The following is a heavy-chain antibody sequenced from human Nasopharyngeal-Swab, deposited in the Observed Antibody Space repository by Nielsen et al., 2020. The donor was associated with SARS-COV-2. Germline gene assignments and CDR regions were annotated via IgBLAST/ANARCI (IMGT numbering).Heavy chain of an antibody. CDR3: AKDGSPYYDFWSGYFIYPKYYFDY. D-gene: IGHD3-3*01. J-gene: IGHJ4*02. V-gene: IGHV3-30*18. Sequence: VRQAPGKGLERVAVISYDGSNKYYADSVKGRFTISRDNSKNTLYLQMNSLRAEDTAVYYCAKDGSPYYDFWSGYFIYPKYYFDYWGQGTLVTVSS. CDR2: ISYDGSNK.